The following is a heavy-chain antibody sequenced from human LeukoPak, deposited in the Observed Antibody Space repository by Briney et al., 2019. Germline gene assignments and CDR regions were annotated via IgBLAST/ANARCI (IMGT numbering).Heavy chain of an antibody. J-gene: IGHJ4*02. D-gene: IGHD4-17*01. V-gene: IGHV3-66*01. CDR1: GFSVSANY. CDR2: LFGGGDT. Sequence: TGGSLRLSCAVSGFSVSANYMTWVRQAPGKGLEWVSVLFGGGDTYYGDSVKGRFAISRDNSKNTVYLQMKSLRPEDTAIYYCARGQRTSVTLYYFDFWGQGTLVSVSP. CDR3: ARGQRTSVTLYYFDF.